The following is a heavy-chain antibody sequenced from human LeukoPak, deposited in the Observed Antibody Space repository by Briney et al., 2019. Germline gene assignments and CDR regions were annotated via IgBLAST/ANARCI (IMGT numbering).Heavy chain of an antibody. J-gene: IGHJ4*02. CDR1: GGSFSGYY. V-gene: IGHV4-34*01. D-gene: IGHD3-10*01. Sequence: KPSETLSLTCAVYGGSFSGYYWSWIRQPPGKGLEWIGEINHSGSTNYNPSLKSRVTISVDTSKNQFSPKLSSVTAADTAVYYCAREATMVRGVIIDYWGQGTLVTVSS. CDR2: INHSGST. CDR3: AREATMVRGVIIDY.